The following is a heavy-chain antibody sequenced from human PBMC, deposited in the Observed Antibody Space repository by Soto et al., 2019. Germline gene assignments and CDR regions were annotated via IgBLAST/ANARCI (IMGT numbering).Heavy chain of an antibody. V-gene: IGHV4-31*03. J-gene: IGHJ4*02. CDR3: ARAAPYGSGIQRIVY. CDR1: GASISSGGYY. Sequence: QVQLQESGPGLVKPSQTLSLTCTVSGASISSGGYYWKWIRQHPGKGLEWIGYIYYSGSSYYNPSLKGRVAISVDTSRNQFSLKLSSVTAADTAVYYCARAAPYGSGIQRIVYWGQGTLVTVSS. CDR2: IYYSGSS. D-gene: IGHD3-10*01.